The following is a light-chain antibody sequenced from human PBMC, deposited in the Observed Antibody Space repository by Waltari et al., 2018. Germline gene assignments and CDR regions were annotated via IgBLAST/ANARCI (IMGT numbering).Light chain of an antibody. CDR1: QSVSSSN. J-gene: IGKJ5*01. Sequence: EIVLTQFPGTLSLSPGERATLSCRASQSVSSSNLAWNQQKPGQAPRLLLHGATSRATGIPDRFSGVGSGTNFTLSISRLEPEDFAVYYCQQYGSSPITFGQGTRLEIK. CDR3: QQYGSSPIT. CDR2: GAT. V-gene: IGKV3-20*01.